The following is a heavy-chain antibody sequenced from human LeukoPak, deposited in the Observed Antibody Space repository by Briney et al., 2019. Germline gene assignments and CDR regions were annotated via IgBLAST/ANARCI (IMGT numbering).Heavy chain of an antibody. CDR2: LSHSGSS. D-gene: IGHD2-2*01. V-gene: IGHV4-59*02. CDR3: ARARYANAWYAFDI. J-gene: IGHJ3*02. CDR1: GGSVSSYY. Sequence: SETLSPTCTVSGGSVSSYYWSWIRRPPGRGLEWITYLSHSGSSDSNPSLTSRVTTLVDTSKNQFSLKLTSVTAADTAVYYCARARYANAWYAFDIWGHGTMVTVSS.